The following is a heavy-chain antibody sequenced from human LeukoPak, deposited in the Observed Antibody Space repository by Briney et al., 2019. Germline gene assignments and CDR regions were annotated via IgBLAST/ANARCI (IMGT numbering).Heavy chain of an antibody. CDR1: GFSFSTYS. CDR2: IKQDGSEK. J-gene: IGHJ4*02. D-gene: IGHD1-26*01. Sequence: GGSLRLSCTASGFSFSTYSMNWVRQAPGKGLEWVANIKQDGSEKYYVDSVKGRFTISRDNAKNSLYLQMNSLRAEDTAVYYCARVHGWWELRPYFDYWSQGTLVTVSS. CDR3: ARVHGWWELRPYFDY. V-gene: IGHV3-7*01.